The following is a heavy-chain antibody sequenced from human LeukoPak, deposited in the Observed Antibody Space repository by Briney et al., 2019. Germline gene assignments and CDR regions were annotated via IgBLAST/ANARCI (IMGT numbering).Heavy chain of an antibody. J-gene: IGHJ6*02. V-gene: IGHV3-74*01. CDR1: GFTFSSYW. Sequence: GGSLRLSCAASGFTFSSYWMHWVRQAPGKGLVWVSRINSDGSSTSYADSVKGRLTISRDNAKNTLYLPMNSLRAEDTGVYYCARAGAPYYDILTGYYPSYYYYGMDVWGQGTTVTVSS. CDR3: ARAGAPYYDILTGYYPSYYYYGMDV. D-gene: IGHD3-9*01. CDR2: INSDGSST.